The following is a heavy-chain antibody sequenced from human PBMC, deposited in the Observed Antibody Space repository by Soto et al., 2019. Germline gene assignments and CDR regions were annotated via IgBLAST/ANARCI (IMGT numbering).Heavy chain of an antibody. V-gene: IGHV1-18*04. D-gene: IGHD3-22*01. Sequence: QVQLVQSGAEVKKPGASVKVSCKASGYTFTSYGISWVRQAPGQGLEWMGWISAYNGNTNYAQKLQGRVTMTTDTSTSTAYMELRSLRSDDTAVYYCARDFFTMIVVVADAFDIWGQGTMVTVSS. J-gene: IGHJ3*02. CDR1: GYTFTSYG. CDR3: ARDFFTMIVVVADAFDI. CDR2: ISAYNGNT.